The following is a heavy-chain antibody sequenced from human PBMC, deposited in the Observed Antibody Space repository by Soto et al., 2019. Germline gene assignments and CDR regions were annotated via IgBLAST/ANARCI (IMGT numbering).Heavy chain of an antibody. CDR1: GGSISGYY. D-gene: IGHD2-21*02. CDR2: MYNTGST. Sequence: SETLSLTCTVSGGSISGYYWSWIRQPPGKGLEWIGYMYNTGSTVYNPSFKSRVTISVDTSKSRFSLRLNSVTAADTAVYYCARDLWGYCGTDCYPLDVWGQGTTVT. J-gene: IGHJ6*02. V-gene: IGHV4-59*01. CDR3: ARDLWGYCGTDCYPLDV.